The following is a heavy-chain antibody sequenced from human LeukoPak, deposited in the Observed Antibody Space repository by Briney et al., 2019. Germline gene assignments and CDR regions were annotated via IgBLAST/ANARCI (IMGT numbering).Heavy chain of an antibody. CDR1: EFTVSRNY. D-gene: IGHD5-24*01. CDR3: TRDQMNY. Sequence: GGSLRLSCTASEFTVSRNYMLWVRRAPGKGLEWVSLIFSNGDTHYADSVKGRFTISRDTSKNTVSLQMNSLRVEDTAMYYCTRDQMNYWGQGTLVTVSS. J-gene: IGHJ4*02. CDR2: IFSNGDT. V-gene: IGHV3-53*01.